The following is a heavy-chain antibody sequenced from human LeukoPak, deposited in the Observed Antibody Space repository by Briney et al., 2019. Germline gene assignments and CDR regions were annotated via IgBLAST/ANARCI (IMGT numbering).Heavy chain of an antibody. CDR1: GYTFSGYY. Sequence: GASVKVSCKASGYTFSGYYMHWVRQAPGQGLEWMGWINPNSGGTNYAQKFQGWVTMTRDTSISTAYMELSRLRSDDTAVYYCARDLEAAAGTADYWGQGTLVTVSS. J-gene: IGHJ4*02. D-gene: IGHD6-13*01. CDR3: ARDLEAAAGTADY. CDR2: INPNSGGT. V-gene: IGHV1-2*04.